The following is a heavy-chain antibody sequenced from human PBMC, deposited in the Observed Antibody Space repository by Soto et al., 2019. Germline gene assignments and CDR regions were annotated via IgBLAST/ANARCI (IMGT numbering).Heavy chain of an antibody. Sequence: SXKVSCKASGYTFTGYYMHWVRQAPVQGLEWMGWINPNSGGTNYAQKFQGWVTMTRDTSISTAYMELSRLRSDDTAVYYCARGYSGYDSASNWFDPWGQGTLVTVS. CDR2: INPNSGGT. V-gene: IGHV1-2*04. J-gene: IGHJ5*02. D-gene: IGHD5-12*01. CDR3: ARGYSGYDSASNWFDP. CDR1: GYTFTGYY.